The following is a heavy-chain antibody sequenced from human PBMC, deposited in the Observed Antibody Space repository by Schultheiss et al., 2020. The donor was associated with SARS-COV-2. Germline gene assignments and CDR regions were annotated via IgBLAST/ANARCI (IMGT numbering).Heavy chain of an antibody. CDR1: GMTFSSYW. CDR3: ASMYWYSSGWYDN. V-gene: IGHV3-7*03. D-gene: IGHD6-19*01. CDR2: IKQGGRDE. Sequence: GESLKISCTVSGMTFSSYWMSWVRQAPGKGLEWVVNIKQGGRDEKYVDSVKGRFTISRDVAKNSLFLQMNSLRVEDTAMYYCASMYWYSSGWYDNWGPGTLVTVSS. J-gene: IGHJ4*02.